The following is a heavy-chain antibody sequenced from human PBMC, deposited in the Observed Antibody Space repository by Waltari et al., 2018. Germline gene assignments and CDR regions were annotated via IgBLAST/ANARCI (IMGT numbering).Heavy chain of an antibody. V-gene: IGHV3-48*03. J-gene: IGHJ4*02. D-gene: IGHD6-13*01. CDR2: ISNSGSTM. CDR3: ARNRKIIAAGWGRDLDY. Sequence: EVQLVESGGGLVQPGGSLRLSCTASGFTFSMYEMSWVRQAPGKGLEWLSYISNSGSTMYYADSGKGRFTVSRDNAKNSLYLQMSSLGAEDTAFYFCARNRKIIAAGWGRDLDYWGRGTLVTVSS. CDR1: GFTFSMYE.